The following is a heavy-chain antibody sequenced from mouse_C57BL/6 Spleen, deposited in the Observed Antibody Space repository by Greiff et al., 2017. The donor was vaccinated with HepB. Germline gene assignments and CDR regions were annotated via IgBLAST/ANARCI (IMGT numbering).Heavy chain of an antibody. CDR3: ARLVVATRYFDV. Sequence: EVKLVESGGGLVKPGGSLKLSCAASGFTFSDYGMHWVRQAPEKGLEWVAYISSGSSTIYYADTVKGRFTISRDNAKNTLFLQMTSLRSEDTAMYYCARLVVATRYFDVWGTGTTVTVSS. CDR1: GFTFSDYG. J-gene: IGHJ1*03. D-gene: IGHD1-1*01. V-gene: IGHV5-17*01. CDR2: ISSGSSTI.